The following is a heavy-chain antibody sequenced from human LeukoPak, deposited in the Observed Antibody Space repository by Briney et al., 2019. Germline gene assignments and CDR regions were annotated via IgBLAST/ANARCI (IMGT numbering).Heavy chain of an antibody. CDR1: GYTFTSYG. J-gene: IGHJ3*02. Sequence: ASVKVSCKASGYTFTSYGISWVRQAPGQGLEWRGWISAYNGNTNYAQKLQGRVTMTTDTSTSTAYMELRSLRSDDTAVYYCARELGRSITIFGVVTDAFDIWGQGTMVTVSS. CDR2: ISAYNGNT. D-gene: IGHD3-3*01. CDR3: ARELGRSITIFGVVTDAFDI. V-gene: IGHV1-18*01.